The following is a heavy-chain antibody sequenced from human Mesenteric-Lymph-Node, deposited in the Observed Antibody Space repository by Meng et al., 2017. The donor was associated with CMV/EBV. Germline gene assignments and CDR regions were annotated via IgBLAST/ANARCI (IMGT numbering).Heavy chain of an antibody. CDR3: ASGGYCSSTTYCP. J-gene: IGHJ5*02. CDR1: VDSIRRSSYD. D-gene: IGHD2-2*01. Sequence: SVDSIRRSSYDVDWVRKPPGKGQALNGHVFYYGNTDYRPCLKMKITLSIATSKSQFPLELTSVTAADADMYYCASGGYCSSTTYCPWGQGALVTVSS. CDR2: VFYYGNT. V-gene: IGHV4-39*01.